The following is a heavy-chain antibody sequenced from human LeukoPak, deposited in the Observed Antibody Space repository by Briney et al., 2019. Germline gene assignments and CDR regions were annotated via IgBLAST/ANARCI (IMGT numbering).Heavy chain of an antibody. Sequence: GRSVRLSCAASGFTFDDYAMHWVRQAPGKGLEWVSGISWNSGSIGYADSVKGRFTISRDNAKNSLYLQMNSLRAEDTALYYCAKDTDYDILTGSVDYWGQGTLVTVSS. D-gene: IGHD3-9*01. V-gene: IGHV3-9*01. CDR2: ISWNSGSI. J-gene: IGHJ4*02. CDR3: AKDTDYDILTGSVDY. CDR1: GFTFDDYA.